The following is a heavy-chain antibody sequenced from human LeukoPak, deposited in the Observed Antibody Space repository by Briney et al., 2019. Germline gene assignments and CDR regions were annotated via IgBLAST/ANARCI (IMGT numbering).Heavy chain of an antibody. J-gene: IGHJ3*02. CDR1: GFTFSSYA. CDR3: AKDYYGSGSPDVGAFDI. Sequence: GGSLRLSCAASGFTFSSYAMSWVRQAPGKGLEWVSAISGSGGSTYYADSVKGRFTISRDNFKNTLYLQMNSLRAEDTAVYYCAKDYYGSGSPDVGAFDIWGQGTMVTVSS. V-gene: IGHV3-23*01. D-gene: IGHD3-10*01. CDR2: ISGSGGST.